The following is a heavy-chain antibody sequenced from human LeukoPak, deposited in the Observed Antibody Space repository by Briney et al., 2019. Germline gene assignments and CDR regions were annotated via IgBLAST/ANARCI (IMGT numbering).Heavy chain of an antibody. CDR3: ASSYYYDSSGYGETFDY. D-gene: IGHD3-22*01. Sequence: GESLKISCKGSGYRFTSYWIGWVRQMPGKGLEWMGIIYPGDSDTRYSPSFQGQVTISADKSISTAYLQWSSLKASDTAMYYCASSYYYDSSGYGETFDYWGQGTLVTVSS. J-gene: IGHJ4*02. CDR1: GYRFTSYW. V-gene: IGHV5-51*01. CDR2: IYPGDSDT.